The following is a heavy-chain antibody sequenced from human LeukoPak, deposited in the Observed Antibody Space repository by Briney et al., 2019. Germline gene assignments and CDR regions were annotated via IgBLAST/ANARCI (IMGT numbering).Heavy chain of an antibody. V-gene: IGHV3-30*19. CDR3: AREQKYYYDSSGYYSDY. Sequence: PGGSLRLSCAASGFTFSSYGMHWVRQAPGKGLEWVAVISYDGSNKYYADSVKGRFTISRDNSKNTLYLQMNSLRAEDTAVYYCAREQKYYYDSSGYYSDYWGQGTLVTVSS. D-gene: IGHD3-22*01. CDR2: ISYDGSNK. CDR1: GFTFSSYG. J-gene: IGHJ4*02.